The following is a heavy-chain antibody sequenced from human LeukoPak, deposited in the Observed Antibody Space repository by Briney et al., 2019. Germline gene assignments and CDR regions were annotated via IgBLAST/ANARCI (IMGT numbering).Heavy chain of an antibody. Sequence: SETLSLTCTVSGGAISFYYWSWIRQPPGKGLDWIAYMSYSGSTNYNPSLKSRVTISVDTSKNQFSLKLSSVTAADTAVYYCARGGSIVGATPHDTFDIWGQGTMVTVSS. D-gene: IGHD1-26*01. V-gene: IGHV4-59*01. CDR1: GGAISFYY. J-gene: IGHJ3*02. CDR3: ARGGSIVGATPHDTFDI. CDR2: MSYSGST.